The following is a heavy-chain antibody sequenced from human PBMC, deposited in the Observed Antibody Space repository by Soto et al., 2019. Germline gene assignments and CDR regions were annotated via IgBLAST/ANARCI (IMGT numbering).Heavy chain of an antibody. CDR2: IYDGGIT. Sequence: QVQVQESGPGLVKPSETLSLTCTVSGGSIRNVNYCWSWVRQSPDKGQEWIGHIYDGGITYNNPSLNGRVTISIDTSKNQFTLRLSSVTATDTAVYYCARGPSGDKVDYWGQGILVTVSS. J-gene: IGHJ4*02. D-gene: IGHD7-27*01. CDR1: GGSIRNVNYC. CDR3: ARGPSGDKVDY. V-gene: IGHV4-30-4*01.